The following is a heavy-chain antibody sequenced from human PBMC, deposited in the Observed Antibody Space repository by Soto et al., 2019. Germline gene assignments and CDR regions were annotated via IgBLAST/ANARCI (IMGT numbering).Heavy chain of an antibody. CDR3: ARIHHFDWLLGPMGYYYYGMDV. J-gene: IGHJ6*02. D-gene: IGHD3-9*01. V-gene: IGHV3-64*01. CDR1: GFTFSSYA. CDR2: ISSNGGST. Sequence: PGGSLILSCTASGFTFSSYAMHWVRQAPGKGLEYVSAISSNGGSTYYANSVKGRFTISRDNSKNTLYLQMGSLRAEDMAVYYCARIHHFDWLLGPMGYYYYGMDVWGQGTTVTVSS.